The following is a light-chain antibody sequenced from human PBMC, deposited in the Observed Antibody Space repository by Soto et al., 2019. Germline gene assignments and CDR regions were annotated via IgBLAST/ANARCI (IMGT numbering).Light chain of an antibody. CDR1: QGISTS. CDR3: QQYNSYPLT. J-gene: IGKJ4*01. Sequence: DIQMTQSPSSLSASVGDRVTITCRASQGISTSLVWFQQKPGKAPQSLIYAASSLQSGVPSKFSGSGSGTDFTLTISSLQPEDFATYYCQQYNSYPLTFGGGTKVEIK. V-gene: IGKV1-16*02. CDR2: AAS.